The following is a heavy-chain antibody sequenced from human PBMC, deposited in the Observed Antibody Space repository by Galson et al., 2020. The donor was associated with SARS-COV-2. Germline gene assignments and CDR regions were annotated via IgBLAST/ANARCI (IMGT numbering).Heavy chain of an antibody. J-gene: IGHJ5*02. Sequence: GGSLRLSCAASGFNFDSHTLTWVRQAPGKGLEWVSSISSNSGYIYYADSVKGRFTISRDNSQNSLYLQVNNLRVEDTAVYYCARGIALPGSAGALGSWGQGTLVTVSS. V-gene: IGHV3-21*01. CDR3: ARGIALPGSAGALGS. CDR1: GFNFDSHT. D-gene: IGHD6-19*01. CDR2: ISSNSGYI.